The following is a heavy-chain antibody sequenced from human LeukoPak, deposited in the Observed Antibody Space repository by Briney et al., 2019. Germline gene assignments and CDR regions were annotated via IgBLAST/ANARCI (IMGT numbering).Heavy chain of an antibody. J-gene: IGHJ4*02. V-gene: IGHV1-69*04. CDR1: GGTFSSYA. CDR2: IIPIFGIA. D-gene: IGHD6-19*01. CDR3: ARVVDSSGWTHFDY. Sequence: EASVTVSCKASGGTFSSYAISWVRQAPGQGLGWMGRIIPIFGIANYAQKFQGRVTITADKSTSTAYMELSSLRSEDTAVYYCARVVDSSGWTHFDYWGQGTLVTVSS.